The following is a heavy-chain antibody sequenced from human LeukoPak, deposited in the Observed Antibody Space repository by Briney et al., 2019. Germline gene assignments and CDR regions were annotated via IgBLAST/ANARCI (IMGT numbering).Heavy chain of an antibody. CDR2: IYTSGST. J-gene: IGHJ4*02. D-gene: IGHD3-10*01. CDR1: GGSISSYY. Sequence: PSETLSLTCTVSGGSISSYYWSWIRQPARKGLEWIGRIYTSGSTNYNPSLKSRVTVSVDTSKNQFSLKLSSVTAADTAVYYCASSGWFGELFHYWGQGTLVTVSS. CDR3: ASSGWFGELFHY. V-gene: IGHV4-4*07.